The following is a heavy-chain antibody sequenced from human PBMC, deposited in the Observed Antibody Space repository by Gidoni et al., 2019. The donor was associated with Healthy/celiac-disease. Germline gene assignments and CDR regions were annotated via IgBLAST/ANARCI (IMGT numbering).Heavy chain of an antibody. J-gene: IGHJ3*02. CDR3: ARRIVGVVVVAATHHDAFDI. CDR1: GGSISSSY. D-gene: IGHD2-15*01. V-gene: IGHV4-59*08. CDR2: IYDSGST. Sequence: QVPLQESGPGLVKPSETLSLTCTVSGGSISSSYWSWIRQPPGKGLEWIVYIYDSGSTNYNPSLKSRVTISVDTSKNQFSLKLSSVTAADTAVYYCARRIVGVVVVAATHHDAFDIWGQGTMVTVSS.